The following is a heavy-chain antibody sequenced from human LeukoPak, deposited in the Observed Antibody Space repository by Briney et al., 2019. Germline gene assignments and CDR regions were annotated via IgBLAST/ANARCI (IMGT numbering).Heavy chain of an antibody. CDR2: IIPIFGTA. CDR1: GGTFSSYA. Sequence: ASVKVSCKASGGTFSSYAISWVRQAPGQGLERMGRIIPIFGTANYAQKFQGRVTITTDESTSTAYMELSSLRSEDTAVYYCARAPPKLWKYFDYWGQGTLVTVSS. V-gene: IGHV1-69*05. D-gene: IGHD1-1*01. CDR3: ARAPPKLWKYFDY. J-gene: IGHJ4*02.